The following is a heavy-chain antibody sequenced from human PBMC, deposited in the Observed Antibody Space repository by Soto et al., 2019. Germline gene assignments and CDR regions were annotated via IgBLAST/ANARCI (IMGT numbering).Heavy chain of an antibody. V-gene: IGHV4-59*01. CDR1: GGSISSYY. CDR2: IYYSGST. CDR3: ARAGSSWLGDYFDY. J-gene: IGHJ4*02. D-gene: IGHD6-13*01. Sequence: SETLSLTCTVSGGSISSYYWSWIRQPPGKGLEWIGYIYYSGSTNYNPSLKSRVTISVDTSKNQFSLKLSSVTAADTAVYYCARAGSSWLGDYFDYWGQGTLVTVSS.